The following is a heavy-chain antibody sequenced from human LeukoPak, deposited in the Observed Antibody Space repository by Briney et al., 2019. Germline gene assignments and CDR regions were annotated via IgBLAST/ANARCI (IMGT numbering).Heavy chain of an antibody. CDR3: AVCSGSYFFGERCADY. CDR1: GYTFTSYY. Sequence: ASVKVSCKASGYTFTSYYIHWVRQAPGQGLEWMGIINPSGGSTSYAQKFQGRVTMTRDTSTSTVYMELRSLRSEDTAVYYCAVCSGSYFFGERCADYWAREPWSPSPQ. CDR2: INPSGGST. J-gene: IGHJ4*02. V-gene: IGHV1-46*01. D-gene: IGHD3-10*02.